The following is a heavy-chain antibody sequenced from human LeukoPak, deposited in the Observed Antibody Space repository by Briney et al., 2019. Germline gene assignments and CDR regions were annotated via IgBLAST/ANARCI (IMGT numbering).Heavy chain of an antibody. V-gene: IGHV1-69*04. D-gene: IGHD3-3*01. Sequence: SVKVSCKASGGTFSSYTISWVRQAPGQGLEWMGRIIPILGIANYAQKFQGRVTITADKSTSTAYMELSSLRSEDTAVYYCARELGASGYYHRYIYYFDHWGQGTLVTVSS. CDR3: ARELGASGYYHRYIYYFDH. J-gene: IGHJ4*02. CDR1: GGTFSSYT. CDR2: IIPILGIA.